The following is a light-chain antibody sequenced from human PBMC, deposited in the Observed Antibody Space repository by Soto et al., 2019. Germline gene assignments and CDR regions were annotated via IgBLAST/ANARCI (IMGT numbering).Light chain of an antibody. Sequence: QSVLTQPPSVSGAPGQRVTISCTGGRSNIEAGYHVHWYQQLPGRAPKLLVFGNDNRPSGVPDRFSGSRSSTSASLAITELQPEDEGQYDCHSSDNILRESVFGGGTKLTVL. CDR3: HSSDNILRESV. J-gene: IGLJ2*01. CDR2: GND. V-gene: IGLV1-40*01. CDR1: RSNIEAGYH.